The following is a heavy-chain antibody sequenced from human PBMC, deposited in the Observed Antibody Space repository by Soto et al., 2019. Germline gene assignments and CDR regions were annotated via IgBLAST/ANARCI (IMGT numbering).Heavy chain of an antibody. J-gene: IGHJ1*01. Sequence: QVQLVQSGAEVKKPGASVKVSCKASGYTFTSYAMHWVRQAPGQRLEWMGWINAGNGNTKYSQKFQGRVTITRDTSASTAYMELSSLRSEDTAVYYCARDFECSGGSCYSSEYFQHWGQGTLVTVSS. CDR1: GYTFTSYA. D-gene: IGHD2-15*01. CDR2: INAGNGNT. CDR3: ARDFECSGGSCYSSEYFQH. V-gene: IGHV1-3*01.